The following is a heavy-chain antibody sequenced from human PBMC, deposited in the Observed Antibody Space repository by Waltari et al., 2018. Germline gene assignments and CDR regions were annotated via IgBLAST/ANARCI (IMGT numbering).Heavy chain of an antibody. Sequence: EVQLVESGGGLVQPGGSLRLSCAASGFTFSSYCMHWVRQAPRKGLVGVSDMNTEGRTTKYADSVNGRCTIARDNAKKTLYLQMDSLRAEETAVYYCVIRAKHVRNWYATEYFQRWGQGTLVTVSS. D-gene: IGHD1-1*01. V-gene: IGHV3-74*01. J-gene: IGHJ1*01. CDR2: MNTEGRTT. CDR1: GFTFSSYC. CDR3: VIRAKHVRNWYATEYFQR.